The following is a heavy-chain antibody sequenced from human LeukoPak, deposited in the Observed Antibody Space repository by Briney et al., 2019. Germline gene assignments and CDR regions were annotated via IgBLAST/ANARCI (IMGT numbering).Heavy chain of an antibody. CDR3: ARDSPGYGAYVS. CDR2: IKEDGSRE. CDR1: GFTFSTYW. D-gene: IGHD5-12*01. V-gene: IGHV3-7*01. Sequence: GESLKISCAASGFTFSTYWMTWVRQAPGKGLEWVANIKEDGSREYYVDSVKGRFTISRDNAKNSLYLQMDSLTAEDTAVYYCARDSPGYGAYVSWGQGTLVSVSP. J-gene: IGHJ1*01.